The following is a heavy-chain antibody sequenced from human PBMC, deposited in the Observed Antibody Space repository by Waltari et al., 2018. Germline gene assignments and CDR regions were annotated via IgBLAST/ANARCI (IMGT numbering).Heavy chain of an antibody. CDR3: ARPLEYYDCWSGYYRSSRNYYYYMDV. V-gene: IGHV1-18*01. Sequence: QVQLVQSGAEVKKPGASVKVSCKASGYTFTSYGISWVRQAPGQGIEWMGWISAYNGNTNYAQKLQGRVTMTTDTSTSTAYMELRSLRSDDTAVYYCARPLEYYDCWSGYYRSSRNYYYYMDVWGKGTTVTVSS. CDR2: ISAYNGNT. J-gene: IGHJ6*03. CDR1: GYTFTSYG. D-gene: IGHD3-3*01.